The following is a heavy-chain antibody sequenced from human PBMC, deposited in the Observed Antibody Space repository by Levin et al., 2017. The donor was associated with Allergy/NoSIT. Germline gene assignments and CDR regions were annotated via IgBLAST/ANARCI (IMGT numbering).Heavy chain of an antibody. Sequence: GESLKISCAASGFTFDDHAMAWVRQAPGKGLEWVSGINWNGGTTDYADSVKGRFTISRDNAKNSLYLQMSSLRAEDTALYHCARAADYPNGTPSTDYYYYGMAVWGQGTTVTVFS. CDR1: GFTFDDHA. J-gene: IGHJ6*02. D-gene: IGHD2-8*01. CDR2: INWNGGTT. V-gene: IGHV3-20*01. CDR3: ARAADYPNGTPSTDYYYYGMAV.